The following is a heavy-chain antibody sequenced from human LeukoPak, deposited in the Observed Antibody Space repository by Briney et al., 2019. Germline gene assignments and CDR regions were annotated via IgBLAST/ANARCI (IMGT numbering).Heavy chain of an antibody. Sequence: ASVKVSCKASGYTVTTYGINWVRQAPGQGLEWMGWISAYSGHTKYAQRLQGTVTMTTDTSTTTAYMQLTSLRSDETAVYYWARDVSTVTSRGDYYHYRYVCGKGATVSVSS. D-gene: IGHD4-17*01. CDR2: ISAYSGHT. CDR1: GYTVTTYG. CDR3: ARDVSTVTSRGDYYHYRYV. J-gene: IGHJ6*03. V-gene: IGHV1-18*01.